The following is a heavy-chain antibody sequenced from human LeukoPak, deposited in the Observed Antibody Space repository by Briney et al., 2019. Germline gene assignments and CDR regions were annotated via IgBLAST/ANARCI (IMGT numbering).Heavy chain of an antibody. CDR3: ARTPRGYSSSWYFDY. Sequence: PSETLSLTCTVSGGSISSYYWSWIRQPAGKGLEWIGRIYTSGSTNYNPPLKSRVTMSVDTSKNQFSLKLSSVTAADTAVYYCARTPRGYSSSWYFDYWGQGTLVTVSS. CDR1: GGSISSYY. J-gene: IGHJ4*02. D-gene: IGHD6-13*01. V-gene: IGHV4-4*07. CDR2: IYTSGST.